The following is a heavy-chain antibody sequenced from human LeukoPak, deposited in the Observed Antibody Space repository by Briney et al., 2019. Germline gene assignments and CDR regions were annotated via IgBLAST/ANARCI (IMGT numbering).Heavy chain of an antibody. Sequence: PGGSLRLSCAASGFTVDSNYLSWVRQAPGKGLEWVSTIYTGGNTYYAASVKGRFTISRDFSKNTVFLHMNSLRAEDTAVYYCAKDLPYGTYYYYGMDVWGQGTTVTVSS. CDR2: IYTGGNT. J-gene: IGHJ6*02. V-gene: IGHV3-53*01. CDR3: AKDLPYGTYYYYGMDV. CDR1: GFTVDSNY. D-gene: IGHD1-1*01.